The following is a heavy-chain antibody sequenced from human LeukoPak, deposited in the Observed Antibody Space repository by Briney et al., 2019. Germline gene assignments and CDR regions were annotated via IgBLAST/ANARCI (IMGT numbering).Heavy chain of an antibody. CDR2: IYTSGST. CDR3: ARRPPTDAFDI. CDR1: GGSISSGGSY. V-gene: IGHV4-61*02. Sequence: PSETLSLTCTVSGGSISSGGSYWSWIRQPAGKGLEWIGRIYTSGSTNYNPSLKSRVTISIDTSKNQFSLKLSSVTAADTAVYYCARRPPTDAFDIWGQGTMVTVSS. J-gene: IGHJ3*02.